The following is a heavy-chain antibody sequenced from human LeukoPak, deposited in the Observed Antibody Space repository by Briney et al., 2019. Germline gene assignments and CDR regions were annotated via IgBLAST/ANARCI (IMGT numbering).Heavy chain of an antibody. CDR3: ARGRGYYKYYFDY. V-gene: IGHV3-33*01. J-gene: IGHJ4*02. D-gene: IGHD3-22*01. CDR1: GFTFSSYG. CDR2: IWYDGSNK. Sequence: PGRSLRLSCAASGFTFSSYGMHWVRQAPGKGLEWVAVIWYDGSNKYYADSVKGRFTISRDNSKNTLYLQMNSLRAEDTAVYYCARGRGYYKYYFDYWGQGTLVTVSS.